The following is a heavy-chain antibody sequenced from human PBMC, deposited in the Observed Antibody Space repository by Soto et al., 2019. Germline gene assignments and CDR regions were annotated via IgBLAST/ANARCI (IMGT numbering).Heavy chain of an antibody. CDR3: AAWAEGATEVH. D-gene: IGHD2-15*01. V-gene: IGHV3-33*01. CDR2: IWYDASKQ. J-gene: IGHJ4*02. Sequence: GGSLRLSCETSGFSFSVYGMHWVRQAPGKGLEWVAVIWYDASKQFYAASVEGRFTISRDNSKAILYLQMNSLRAEDTAVYYCAAWAEGATEVHWGQGTLVTVSS. CDR1: GFSFSVYG.